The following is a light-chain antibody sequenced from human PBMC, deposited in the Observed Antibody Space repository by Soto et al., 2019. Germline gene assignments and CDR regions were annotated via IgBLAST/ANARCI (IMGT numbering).Light chain of an antibody. CDR2: DVN. V-gene: IGLV2-14*03. Sequence: QSALTQPASMSGSPGQSITISCTGTSSDVGGYNYVSWYRQHPGKAPKLMIYDVNNRPSGVSNRFSGSKSGNTASLTISGLQAEDVADYYCSSHSSSSTLALFGGGTKVTVL. CDR1: SSDVGGYNY. J-gene: IGLJ2*01. CDR3: SSHSSSSTLAL.